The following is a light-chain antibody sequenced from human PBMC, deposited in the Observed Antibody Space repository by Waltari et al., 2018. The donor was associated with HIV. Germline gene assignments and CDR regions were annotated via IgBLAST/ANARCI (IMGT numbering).Light chain of an antibody. CDR3: SSYAGSNNFV. CDR1: SSDVGGYNY. CDR2: EVI. V-gene: IGLV2-8*01. Sequence: QSALTQPPSASGSPGQSVTISCTGTSSDVGGYNYVSWYQQHPGKAPKLMIYEVIKRPSGVPDRFSGSKSGNTSSLTVSGLQAEDDADYYCSSYAGSNNFVFGGGTKLTVL. J-gene: IGLJ2*01.